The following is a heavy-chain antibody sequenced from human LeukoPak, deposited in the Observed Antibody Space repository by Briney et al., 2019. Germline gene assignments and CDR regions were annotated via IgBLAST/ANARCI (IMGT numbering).Heavy chain of an antibody. CDR3: ARGNYDILTGYYYFDY. V-gene: IGHV4-59*01. J-gene: IGHJ4*02. CDR2: IYYSGST. CDR1: GGSISSYY. Sequence: SETLSLTCTVSGGSISSYYWSWIRQPPGKGLEWIGYIYYSGSTNYNPSLKSRVTISVDTSKNQFSLKLSSVTAADTAVYYCARGNYDILTGYYYFDYWGQGTLVTVSS. D-gene: IGHD3-9*01.